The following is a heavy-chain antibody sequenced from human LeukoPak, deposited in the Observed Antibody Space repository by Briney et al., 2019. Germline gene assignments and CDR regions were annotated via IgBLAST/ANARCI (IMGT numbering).Heavy chain of an antibody. CDR3: ARADCSGGSCPFDY. V-gene: IGHV4-30-4*08. CDR1: GGSFSGYY. CDR2: IYYSGST. Sequence: SETLSLTCAVYGGSFSGYYWSWIRQPPGKGLEWIGYIYYSGSTYYNPSLKSRVTISVDTSKNQFSLKLSSVTAADTAVYYCARADCSGGSCPFDYWGQGTLVTVSS. J-gene: IGHJ4*02. D-gene: IGHD2-15*01.